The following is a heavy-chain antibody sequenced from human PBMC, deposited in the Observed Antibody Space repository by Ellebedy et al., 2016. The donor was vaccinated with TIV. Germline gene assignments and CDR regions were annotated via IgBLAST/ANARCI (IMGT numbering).Heavy chain of an antibody. Sequence: SETLSLXXTVSGGSISSSSYYWGWIRQPPGKGLEWIGSIYYSGSTYYNPSLKSRVTISVDTSKNQFSLKLSSVTAADTAVYYCAREKAAAGTEDDDYWGQGTLVTVSS. CDR1: GGSISSSSYY. J-gene: IGHJ4*02. CDR3: AREKAAAGTEDDDY. V-gene: IGHV4-39*07. CDR2: IYYSGST. D-gene: IGHD6-13*01.